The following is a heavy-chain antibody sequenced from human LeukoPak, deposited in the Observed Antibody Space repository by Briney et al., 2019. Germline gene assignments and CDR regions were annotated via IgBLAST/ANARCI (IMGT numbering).Heavy chain of an antibody. V-gene: IGHV3-23*01. D-gene: IGHD6-13*01. Sequence: GGSLRLSCAASGFTFSSYAMSWVRQAPGMGLEWVSAISGSGGSTYYADSVKGRFTISRDNSKNTLYLQMNSLRAEDTAVYYCAKVRQQLVLADAFDIWGQGTMVTVSS. J-gene: IGHJ3*02. CDR3: AKVRQQLVLADAFDI. CDR2: ISGSGGST. CDR1: GFTFSSYA.